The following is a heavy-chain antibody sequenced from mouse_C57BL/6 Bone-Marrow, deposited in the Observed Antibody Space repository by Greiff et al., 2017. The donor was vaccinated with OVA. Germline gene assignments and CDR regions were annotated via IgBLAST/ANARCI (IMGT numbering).Heavy chain of an antibody. CDR2: INPNNGGT. CDR3: ARRDYGGYYFDY. J-gene: IGHJ2*01. CDR1: GYTFTDYY. D-gene: IGHD2-4*01. V-gene: IGHV1-26*01. Sequence: EVQLQQSGPELVKPGASVKISCKASGYTFTDYYMNWVKQSHGKSLEWIGDINPNNGGTSYNQKFKGKATLTVDKSSSTAYMELRSLTSEDSAVYYCARRDYGGYYFDYWGQGTTLTVSS.